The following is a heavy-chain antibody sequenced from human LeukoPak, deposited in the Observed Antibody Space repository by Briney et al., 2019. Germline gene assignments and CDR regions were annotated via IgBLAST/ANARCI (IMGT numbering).Heavy chain of an antibody. CDR1: GDSVSSNSAA. D-gene: IGHD6-19*01. CDR2: TYYRSKWYN. V-gene: IGHV6-1*01. Sequence: SQTLSLTCAISGDSVSSNSAAWNWIRQSPSRGLEWLGRTYYRSKWYNDYAVSVKSRITINPDTSKNQFSPQLNSVTPEGTAVYYCARGSDSSDILDYWGQGTLVTVSS. CDR3: ARGSDSSDILDY. J-gene: IGHJ4*02.